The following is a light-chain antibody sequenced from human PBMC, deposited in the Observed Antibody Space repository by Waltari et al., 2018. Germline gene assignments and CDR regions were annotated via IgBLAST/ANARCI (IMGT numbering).Light chain of an antibody. CDR1: QSVNSN. CDR3: HQYNNWPIT. CDR2: GSS. V-gene: IGKV3-15*01. J-gene: IGKJ5*01. Sequence: EIVMTQSPASLSVSPGERATLSCRASQSVNSNIAWYQQKPGQAPRHLIYGSSTRAAGIPARFSGSGCGTEFTLTISSLQSEYFAVYYCHQYNNWPITFGQGTRLEV.